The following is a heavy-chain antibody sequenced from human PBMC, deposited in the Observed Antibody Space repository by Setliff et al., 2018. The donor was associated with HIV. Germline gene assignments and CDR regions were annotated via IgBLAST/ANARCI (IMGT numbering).Heavy chain of an antibody. CDR2: INHRGST. D-gene: IGHD6-13*01. CDR1: GGSFSDYY. CDR3: ARESPSSSWFYFDF. J-gene: IGHJ4*02. V-gene: IGHV4-34*01. Sequence: PSETLSLTCAVYGGSFSDYYWTWIRQSPGKGLEWIGEINHRGSTNYNPSLKSRVTVSVDTSKNQFSLKLGSVTAADTAVYYCARESPSSSWFYFDFWCQGTLVTVSS.